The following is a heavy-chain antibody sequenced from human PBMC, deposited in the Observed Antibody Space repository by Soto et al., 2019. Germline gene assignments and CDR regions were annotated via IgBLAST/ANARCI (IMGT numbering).Heavy chain of an antibody. CDR1: GFAFSGYS. Sequence: GGSLRLSCAASGFAFSGYSMNWVRQAPGKGLEWVSYISSSSTAIHYADSVKGRFTISRDNGKNSLYLQMDSLSAEDTAVYYCARDPLGMDVWGQGTTVTVSS. V-gene: IGHV3-48*01. CDR2: ISSSSTAI. J-gene: IGHJ6*02. CDR3: ARDPLGMDV.